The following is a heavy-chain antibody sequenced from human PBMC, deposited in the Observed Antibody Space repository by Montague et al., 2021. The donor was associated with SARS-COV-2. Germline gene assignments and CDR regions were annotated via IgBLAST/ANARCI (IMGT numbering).Heavy chain of an antibody. Sequence: TLSLTCTVSGDSIITGHYYWSWIRQHPGKGLEWIGNVYFSGAAYYNPSLQSRVTLFPDTSKNQLSVMLTSVTAAATAMYFCARGVNSVGRLNGWDSWGQGTLVTVSS. CDR3: ARGVNSVGRLNGWDS. D-gene: IGHD6-19*01. J-gene: IGHJ4*02. CDR2: VYFSGAA. CDR1: GDSIITGHYY. V-gene: IGHV4-31*03.